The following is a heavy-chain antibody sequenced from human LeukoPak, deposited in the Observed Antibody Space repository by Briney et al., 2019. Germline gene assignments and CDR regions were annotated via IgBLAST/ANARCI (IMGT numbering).Heavy chain of an antibody. V-gene: IGHV3-48*03. J-gene: IGHJ4*02. CDR2: ISSSGSTI. D-gene: IGHD3-10*01. Sequence: PGGSLRLSCAASGFTFSSYEMNWVRQAPGKGLEWVSYISSSGSTIYYADSVKGRFAISRDNSKNTLYLQMTSLRAEDTAVYYCAKDQRFGDLDDYRGQGTLVTVSS. CDR1: GFTFSSYE. CDR3: AKDQRFGDLDDY.